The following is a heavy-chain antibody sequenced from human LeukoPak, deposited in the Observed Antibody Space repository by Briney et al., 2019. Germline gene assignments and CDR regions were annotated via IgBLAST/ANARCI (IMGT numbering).Heavy chain of an antibody. Sequence: SETLSLTCTVSGGSISSYYWSWIRQPPGKGLEWIGYIYYSGSTNYNPSLKSRDTISVDTSKNQFSLKLSSVTAADTAVYYCARAGYSSSWYNWFDPWGQGTLVTVSS. CDR2: IYYSGST. V-gene: IGHV4-59*01. D-gene: IGHD6-13*01. CDR3: ARAGYSSSWYNWFDP. CDR1: GGSISSYY. J-gene: IGHJ5*02.